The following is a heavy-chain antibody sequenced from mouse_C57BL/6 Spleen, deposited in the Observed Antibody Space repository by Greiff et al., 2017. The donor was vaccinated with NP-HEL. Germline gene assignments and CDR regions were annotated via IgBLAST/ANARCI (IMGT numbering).Heavy chain of an antibody. J-gene: IGHJ4*01. CDR2: ISSGSSTI. Sequence: EVKLVESGGGLVKPGGSLKLSCAASGFTFSDYGMHWVRQAPEKGLEWVAYISSGSSTIYYADTVKGRFTISRDNAKNTLFLQMTSLRSEDTAMYYCARQGGLYGYDPYYYAMDYWGQGTSVTVSS. CDR1: GFTFSDYG. CDR3: ARQGGLYGYDPYYYAMDY. V-gene: IGHV5-17*01. D-gene: IGHD2-2*01.